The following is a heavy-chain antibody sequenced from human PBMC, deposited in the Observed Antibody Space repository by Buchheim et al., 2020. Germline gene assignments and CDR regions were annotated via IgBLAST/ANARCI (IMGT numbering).Heavy chain of an antibody. V-gene: IGHV3-23*04. CDR2: ISGSGGST. CDR1: GFTFSSYA. CDR3: AGSEATEYYYYYYGMDV. Sequence: EVQLVESGGGLVQPGGSLRLSCAASGFTFSSYAMSWVRQAPGKGLEWISAISGSGGSTYYADSVKGRFTISRDNSKNTRYLQMNSLRAEDTAVYYCAGSEATEYYYYYYGMDVWGQGTT. D-gene: IGHD1-26*01. J-gene: IGHJ6*02.